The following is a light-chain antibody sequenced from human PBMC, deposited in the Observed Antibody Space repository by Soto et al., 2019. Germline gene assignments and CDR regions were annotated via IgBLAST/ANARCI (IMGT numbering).Light chain of an antibody. V-gene: IGLV2-14*01. CDR2: EVT. Sequence: QSALTQPASVSGSLGQSITISCTGTSSDLGGYNYVSWYQHHPGKAPRLVIYEVTNRPSGVSNRFSGSKSGNTASLTISGLQADDEADYYCNSFTDSSLYVFGTGTKVTVL. CDR3: NSFTDSSLYV. CDR1: SSDLGGYNY. J-gene: IGLJ1*01.